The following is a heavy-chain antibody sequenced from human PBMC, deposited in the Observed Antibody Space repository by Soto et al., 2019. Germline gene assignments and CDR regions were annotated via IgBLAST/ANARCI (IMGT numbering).Heavy chain of an antibody. J-gene: IGHJ4*02. Sequence: SETLSLTCTISGGSISVYYWSWIRQPPGQALEWIGYIYDSGSPYYNPSLRSRVIISADTSKNQISLKLTSATAADTAVYYCGRGVGSSPPRYWGRGTLVTVSS. D-gene: IGHD1-26*01. CDR1: GGSISVYY. V-gene: IGHV4-59*01. CDR3: GRGVGSSPPRY. CDR2: IYDSGSP.